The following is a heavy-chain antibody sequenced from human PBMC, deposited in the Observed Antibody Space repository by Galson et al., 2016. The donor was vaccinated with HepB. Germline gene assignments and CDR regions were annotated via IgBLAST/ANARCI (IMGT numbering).Heavy chain of an antibody. D-gene: IGHD1-1*01. J-gene: IGHJ6*02. CDR1: GASFSGYY. Sequence: SETLSLTCTVYGASFSGYYWSWIRQSPGKGLEWIGEINHHGTTKDNPSLKSRLTISIDTSKNQFSLRLASVTAAVTAVYFCARGINWNDRIYYGMDVWGQGTTVTVSS. V-gene: IGHV4-34*01. CDR2: INHHGTT. CDR3: ARGINWNDRIYYGMDV.